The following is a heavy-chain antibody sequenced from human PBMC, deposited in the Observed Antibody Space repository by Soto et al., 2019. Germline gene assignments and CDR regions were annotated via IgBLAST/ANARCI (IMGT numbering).Heavy chain of an antibody. Sequence: GGSLRLSCAASGITFSNYYMNWVRQAPGKGLEWVSSIASSGSHTFYADSVKGRFTISRDNAKNSLYLQMNSLRAEDTAVYYCAGTYDSLDYWGQGTLVTVSS. CDR2: IASSGSHT. CDR1: GITFSNYY. J-gene: IGHJ4*02. D-gene: IGHD3-22*01. CDR3: AGTYDSLDY. V-gene: IGHV3-21*01.